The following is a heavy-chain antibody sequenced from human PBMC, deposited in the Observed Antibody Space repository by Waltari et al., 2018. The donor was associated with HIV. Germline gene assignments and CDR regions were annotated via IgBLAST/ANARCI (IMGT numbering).Heavy chain of an antibody. CDR2: IFNSGST. J-gene: IGHJ6*02. CDR3: ARGTELYCRGGSCKPFNAMGV. V-gene: IGHV4-4*07. CDR1: GGSMNDYY. D-gene: IGHD2-15*01. Sequence: VQLQESGPGLVRPSETLSLTCTVSGGSMNDYYWNWIRQPAGKGLEWIGRIFNSGSTNYNPSLRSRVSMSVDTSKSRFSLTLTSVTAADTAIYYCARGTELYCRGGSCKPFNAMGVWGQGTTVTVSS.